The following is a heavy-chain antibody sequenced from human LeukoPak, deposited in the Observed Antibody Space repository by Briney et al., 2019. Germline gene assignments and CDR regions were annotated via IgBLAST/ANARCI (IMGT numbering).Heavy chain of an antibody. Sequence: ASVKVSCKASGYTFINNWMHWVRQAPGQGLEWVGLINPTGSGTLYAQKFQGRVTLTRDMSTSTDYMELSSLRSEDTAVYYCARDNSVGDIAWWFDPWGQGALVTVSS. CDR3: ARDNSVGDIAWWFDP. J-gene: IGHJ5*02. CDR2: INPTGSGT. CDR1: GYTFINNW. D-gene: IGHD3-10*01. V-gene: IGHV1-46*01.